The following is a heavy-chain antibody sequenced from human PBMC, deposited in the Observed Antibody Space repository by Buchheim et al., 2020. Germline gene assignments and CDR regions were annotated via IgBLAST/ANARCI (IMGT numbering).Heavy chain of an antibody. V-gene: IGHV3-23*01. CDR1: GFTFSSYA. CDR3: AKLEYYDFWSGYEPYGMDV. D-gene: IGHD3-3*01. CDR2: ISGSGGST. Sequence: EVQLLESGGGLVQPGGSLRLSCAASGFTFSSYAMSWVRQAPGKGLEWVSAISGSGGSTYYADSVKGRFTISSDNSKNKLYLQMNSLRAEDTAVYYCAKLEYYDFWSGYEPYGMDVWGQGTT. J-gene: IGHJ6*02.